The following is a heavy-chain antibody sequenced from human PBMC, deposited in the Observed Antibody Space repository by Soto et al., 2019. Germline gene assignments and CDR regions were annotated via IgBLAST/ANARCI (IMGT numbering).Heavy chain of an antibody. Sequence: EVQLVDSGGGLVQPGGSLRLSCAASGFTFSSYGMNWVRQAPGKGLEWVSYISGGTDTTNYADSVKGRFTISRDNAKSSLYLQLNSLRVDDTAVYYCARGGAGRPDFWGQGTLVIVSS. V-gene: IGHV3-48*01. D-gene: IGHD6-13*01. J-gene: IGHJ4*02. CDR1: GFTFSSYG. CDR3: ARGGAGRPDF. CDR2: ISGGTDTT.